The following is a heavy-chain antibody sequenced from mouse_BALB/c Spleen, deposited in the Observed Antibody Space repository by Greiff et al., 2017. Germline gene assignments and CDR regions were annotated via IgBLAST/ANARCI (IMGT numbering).Heavy chain of an antibody. CDR3: TRVSTMITTGAY. D-gene: IGHD2-4*01. CDR2: IRLKSNNYAT. J-gene: IGHJ3*01. CDR1: GFTFSNYW. V-gene: IGHV6-6*02. Sequence: EVMLVESGGGLVQPGGSMKLSCVASGFTFSNYWMNWVRQSPEKWLEWVAEIRLKSNNYATHYAASVKGRFTISRDDSKSSVYLQMNNLRAEDTGIYYCTRVSTMITTGAYWGQGTLVTVSA.